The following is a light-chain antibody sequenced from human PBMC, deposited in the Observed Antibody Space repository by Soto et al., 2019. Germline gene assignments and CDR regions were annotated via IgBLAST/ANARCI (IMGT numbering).Light chain of an antibody. CDR3: QQYHNWPIT. CDR2: DAS. V-gene: IGKV3-15*01. J-gene: IGKJ5*01. Sequence: EIVLTQSPGTLSLSPGARVTLSCRASQSVSSNLAWHQQKPGQAPRILMYDASTRATGISARFSGSGSGTEFTLTISSLQSEDFAVYYCQQYHNWPITFGQGTRLEI. CDR1: QSVSSN.